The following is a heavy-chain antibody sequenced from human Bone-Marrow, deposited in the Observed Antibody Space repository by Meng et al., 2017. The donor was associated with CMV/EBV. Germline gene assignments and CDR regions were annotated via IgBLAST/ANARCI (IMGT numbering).Heavy chain of an antibody. D-gene: IGHD3-9*01. J-gene: IGHJ3*02. CDR3: ASFGFADILTGDPRVAFAI. CDR2: ISSSSSYI. CDR1: GFTFSSYS. V-gene: IGHV3-21*01. Sequence: GESLKISCAASGFTFSSYSMNWVRQAPGKGLEWVSSISSSSSYIYYADSVKGRFTISRDNAKNSLYLQMNSLRAEDTAVYYCASFGFADILTGDPRVAFAIWGQGTRVTGSS.